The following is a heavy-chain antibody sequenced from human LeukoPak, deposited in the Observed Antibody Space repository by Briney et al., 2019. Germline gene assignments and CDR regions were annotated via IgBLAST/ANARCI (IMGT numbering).Heavy chain of an antibody. J-gene: IGHJ5*02. CDR1: GLRFSDYY. Sequence: GGSLRLSCAASGLRFSDYYVSWIRQAPGKGLQWVSYISSGGDIMHYADSVKGRFTSSRDNAKNSGYLEMNSLRAEDTAVYYCARVIEFDPWGQGTLVTVSS. CDR2: ISSGGDIM. CDR3: ARVIEFDP. V-gene: IGHV3-11*04.